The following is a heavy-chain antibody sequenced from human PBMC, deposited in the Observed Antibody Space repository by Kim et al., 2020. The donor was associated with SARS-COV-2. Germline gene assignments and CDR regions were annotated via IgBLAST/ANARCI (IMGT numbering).Heavy chain of an antibody. V-gene: IGHV4-39*01. CDR2: IYYSGST. CDR3: AGHSYSSSWPPGWFDP. J-gene: IGHJ5*02. CDR1: GGSISSSSYY. D-gene: IGHD6-13*01. Sequence: SETLSLTCTVSGGSISSSSYYWGWIRQPPGKGLEWIGSIYYSGSTYYNPSLKSRVTISVDTSKNQFSLKLSSVTAADTAVYYCAGHSYSSSWPPGWFDPWGQGTLVTVSS.